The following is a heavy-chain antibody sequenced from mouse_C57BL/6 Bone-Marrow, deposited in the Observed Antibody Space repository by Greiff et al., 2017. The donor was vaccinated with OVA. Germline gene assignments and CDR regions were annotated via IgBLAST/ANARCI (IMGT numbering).Heavy chain of an antibody. J-gene: IGHJ3*01. CDR2: IYPRSGNT. V-gene: IGHV1-81*01. Sequence: LVESGAELARPGASVKLSCKASGYTFTSYGISWVKQRTGQGLEWIGEIYPRSGNTYYNEKFKGKATLTADKSSSTAYMELRSLTSEDSAVYFCARDRGPPFAYWGQGTLVTVSA. CDR1: GYTFTSYG. CDR3: ARDRGPPFAY.